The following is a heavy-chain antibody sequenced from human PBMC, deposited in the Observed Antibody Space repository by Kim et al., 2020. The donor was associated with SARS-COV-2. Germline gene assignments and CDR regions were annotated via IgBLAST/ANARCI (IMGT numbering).Heavy chain of an antibody. J-gene: IGHJ3*02. CDR3: ASEAYGDPAFDI. Sequence: NYNPSLKSRVTISVDTSKNQFSLKLSSVTAADTAVYYCASEAYGDPAFDIWGQGTMVTVSS. D-gene: IGHD4-17*01. V-gene: IGHV4-34*01.